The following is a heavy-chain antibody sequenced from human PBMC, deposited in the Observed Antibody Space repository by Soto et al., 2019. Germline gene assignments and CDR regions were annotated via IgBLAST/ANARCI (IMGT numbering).Heavy chain of an antibody. D-gene: IGHD2-8*01. CDR3: ARDRPYSTNGVCPTDPYYYYGMDV. J-gene: IGHJ6*02. CDR1: GYTFTSYG. Sequence: ASVKVSCKASGYTFTSYGISWVRQAPGQGLEWMGWISAYNGNTNYALKLQGRVTMTTDTSTSTAYMELRSLRSDDTAIYYCARDRPYSTNGVCPTDPYYYYGMDVWGQGTTVTVSS. CDR2: ISAYNGNT. V-gene: IGHV1-18*04.